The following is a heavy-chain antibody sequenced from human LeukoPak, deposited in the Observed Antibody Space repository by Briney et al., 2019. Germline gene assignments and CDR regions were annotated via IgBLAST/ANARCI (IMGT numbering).Heavy chain of an antibody. D-gene: IGHD3-3*01. CDR2: IFYSGST. V-gene: IGHV4-30-4*01. CDR1: GGSISSGDYY. J-gene: IGHJ6*02. Sequence: SETLSLTCTVSGGSISSGDYYWSWIRQPPGKGLEWIGYIFYSGSTYYSPSLKSRLFISVDTSRNQFSLKLTSVTAADTAVYYCARDSAIFYGMDVWGQGTTVTVSS. CDR3: ARDSAIFYGMDV.